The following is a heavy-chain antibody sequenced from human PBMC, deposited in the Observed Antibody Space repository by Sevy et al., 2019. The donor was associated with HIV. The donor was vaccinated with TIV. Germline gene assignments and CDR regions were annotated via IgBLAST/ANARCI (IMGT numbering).Heavy chain of an antibody. CDR3: ARDPIAVAGTLNYFDY. J-gene: IGHJ4*02. Sequence: GGSLRLSCAASGFTFSSYSMNWVCQPPGKGLEWVSYISGSSSTIYYADSVKGRFTISRDNAKNSLYLQMNSLRADDTAVYYCARDPIAVAGTLNYFDYWGQGTLVTVSS. CDR2: ISGSSSTI. D-gene: IGHD6-19*01. CDR1: GFTFSSYS. V-gene: IGHV3-48*01.